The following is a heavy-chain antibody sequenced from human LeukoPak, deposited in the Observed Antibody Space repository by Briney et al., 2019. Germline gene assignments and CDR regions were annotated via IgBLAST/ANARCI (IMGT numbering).Heavy chain of an antibody. CDR2: IVVGSGNT. V-gene: IGHV1-58*02. CDR3: AASRQLLWFGEYPHEAFDI. D-gene: IGHD3-10*01. J-gene: IGHJ3*02. Sequence: GTSVKVSFKASGFTFTSSAMQWVRQARGQRLEWIGWIVVGSGNTNYAQKFQERVTITRDMSTSTAYMELSSLRSEDTAVYYCAASRQLLWFGEYPHEAFDIWGQGTMVTVSS. CDR1: GFTFTSSA.